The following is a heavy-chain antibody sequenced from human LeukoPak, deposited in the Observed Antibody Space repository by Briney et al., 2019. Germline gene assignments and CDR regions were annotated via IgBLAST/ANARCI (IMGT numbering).Heavy chain of an antibody. CDR2: IYYRGSA. V-gene: IGHV4-59*01. CDR1: GGSISTYY. Sequence: SETLSLTCTVSGGSISTYYWTWIRQPPGKGLEWIGYIYYRGSANYNPSLKSRLTISVDTSKNQLSLKLTSVTAADTALYYCARAGDYYSSGSYLGYWGQGTLVTVSS. D-gene: IGHD3-10*01. CDR3: ARAGDYYSSGSYLGY. J-gene: IGHJ4*02.